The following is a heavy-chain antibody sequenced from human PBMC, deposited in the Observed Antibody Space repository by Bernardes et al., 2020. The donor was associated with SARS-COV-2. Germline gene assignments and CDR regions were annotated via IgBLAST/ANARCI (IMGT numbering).Heavy chain of an antibody. J-gene: IGHJ6*02. CDR2: ISSSSSTI. CDR3: ARGPSTYYYGMDV. Sequence: SLRLSCAASGFTFSTYSMNWVRLAPGKGLEWLSYISSSSSTIVYADSVKGRFTISRDNAKNSLTLQMNSLRAEDTAVYYCARGPSTYYYGMDVWGQGTTVTVSS. V-gene: IGHV3-48*01. CDR1: GFTFSTYS.